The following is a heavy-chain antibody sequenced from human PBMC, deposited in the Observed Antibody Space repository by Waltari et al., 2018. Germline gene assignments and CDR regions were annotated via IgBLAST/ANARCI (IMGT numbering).Heavy chain of an antibody. D-gene: IGHD3-16*01. V-gene: IGHV3-7*04. CDR2: IRHDGDAK. CDR3: ARGGSYINS. Sequence: DVQLVESGGGSVQPGGSLRLSCVAYNFRFSCYWRSWVRQAPGKGLEWVANIRHDGDAKDYVDSLKGRFTISRDNAKNSLFLQMNSLKAEDTAVYYCARGGSYINSWGQGTRVTVSS. J-gene: IGHJ5*02. CDR1: NFRFSCYW.